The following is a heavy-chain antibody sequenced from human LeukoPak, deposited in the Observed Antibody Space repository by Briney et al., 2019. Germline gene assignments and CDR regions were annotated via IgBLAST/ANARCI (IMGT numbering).Heavy chain of an antibody. Sequence: SETLSLTXAVYGGSFRGYYWSWIRQPPGKGLEWIGEINHSGSTNYDPSLKSRVTISVDTSKNQFSLKLSSVTAADTAVYYCARCYRGIAAAGTLFWFDPWGQGTLVTVSS. J-gene: IGHJ5*02. CDR2: INHSGST. D-gene: IGHD6-13*01. V-gene: IGHV4-34*01. CDR1: GGSFRGYY. CDR3: ARCYRGIAAAGTLFWFDP.